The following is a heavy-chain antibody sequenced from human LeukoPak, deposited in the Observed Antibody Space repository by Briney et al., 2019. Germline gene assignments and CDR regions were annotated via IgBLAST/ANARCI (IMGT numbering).Heavy chain of an antibody. J-gene: IGHJ4*02. Sequence: GGSLRLSCAASGFTFSSYSMNWVRQAPGKGLEWVSYISPSTSTIYYADSVKGRFTISRDNAKNSLYLQMNSLTAEDTAVYYCARDGGSWRDSPPDYWGQGTLVTVSS. D-gene: IGHD6-13*01. V-gene: IGHV3-48*01. CDR3: ARDGGSWRDSPPDY. CDR2: ISPSTSTI. CDR1: GFTFSSYS.